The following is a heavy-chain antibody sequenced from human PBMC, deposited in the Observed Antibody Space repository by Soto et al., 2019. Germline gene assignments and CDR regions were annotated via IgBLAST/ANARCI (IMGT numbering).Heavy chain of an antibody. CDR3: ANGRSPLRWQPRAYY. Sequence: VQLLESGGGLVQPGSSVKVSCKASGGTFSSYAITWVRQAPGQGLEWMGGIIPIFGTANYAQKFQGRVTITADESTSTASREVSSLRSEDTAVYYCANGRSPLRWQPRAYYWGQGTLVSASS. J-gene: IGHJ4*02. CDR1: GGTFSSYA. D-gene: IGHD4-17*01. V-gene: IGHV1-69*01. CDR2: IIPIFGTA.